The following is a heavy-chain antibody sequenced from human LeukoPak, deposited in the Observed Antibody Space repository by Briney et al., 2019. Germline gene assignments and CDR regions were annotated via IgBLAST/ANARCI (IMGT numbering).Heavy chain of an antibody. CDR2: IYYSGST. J-gene: IGHJ4*02. D-gene: IGHD3-3*01. V-gene: IGHV4-39*01. CDR3: LNGVYDFWSGYYLDYYFDY. CDR1: GGSISSSSYY. Sequence: SETLSLTCTVSGGSISSSSYYWGWIRQPPGKGLEWIGSIYYSGSTYYNPSLKSRVTISVDTSKNQFSLKLSSVTAADTAVYCCLNGVYDFWSGYYLDYYFDYWGQGTLVTVSS.